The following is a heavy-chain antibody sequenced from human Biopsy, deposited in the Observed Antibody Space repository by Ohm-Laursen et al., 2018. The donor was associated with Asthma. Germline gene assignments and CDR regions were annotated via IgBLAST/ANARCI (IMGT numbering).Heavy chain of an antibody. CDR2: ISYDGSNK. CDR1: GFTFSSYA. J-gene: IGHJ4*02. V-gene: IGHV3-30-3*01. CDR3: AREGIAVAHFDY. Sequence: LTCAASGFTFSSYAMHWVRQAPGKGLEWVAVISYDGSNKYYADSVKGRFTISRDNSKNTLYLQMNSLRAEDTAVYYCAREGIAVAHFDYWGQGTLVTVSS. D-gene: IGHD6-19*01.